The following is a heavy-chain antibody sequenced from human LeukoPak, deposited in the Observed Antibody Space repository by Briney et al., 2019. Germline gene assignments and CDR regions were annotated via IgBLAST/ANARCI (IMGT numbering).Heavy chain of an antibody. D-gene: IGHD3-10*01. V-gene: IGHV3-74*01. CDR1: GFTFSGYW. Sequence: GGSLRLSCAASGFTFSGYWMHWVRQAPGKGLVWVSRINSDGFSTTYADSVKGRFTISRDNAKNSLYLQMNSLRAEDTAVYYCAREDGSTTLANRFDPWGQGTLVTVSS. CDR3: AREDGSTTLANRFDP. CDR2: INSDGFST. J-gene: IGHJ5*02.